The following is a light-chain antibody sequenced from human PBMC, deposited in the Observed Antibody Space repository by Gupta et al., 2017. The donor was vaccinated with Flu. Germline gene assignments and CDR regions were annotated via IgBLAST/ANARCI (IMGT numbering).Light chain of an antibody. V-gene: IGKV3-15*01. CDR2: GAS. CDR1: QSVSSN. Sequence: PATLSVSPGERASLSCRASQSVSSNLAWYQRKPGQAPRLLIYGASTRATGIPARFSDSGSGTEFTLTISSLQSEDFAVYYCQQYNNWLYTFGQGTKLEIK. CDR3: QQYNNWLYT. J-gene: IGKJ2*01.